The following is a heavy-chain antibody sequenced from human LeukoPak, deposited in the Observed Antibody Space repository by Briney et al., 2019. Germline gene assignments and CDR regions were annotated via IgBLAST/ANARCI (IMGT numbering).Heavy chain of an antibody. V-gene: IGHV3-23*01. Sequence: GGSLRLSCAASGFTFSSYAMSWVRQAPGKGLEWVSAISGSGGSTYYADSVKGRFTISRDNAKNSLYLQMNSLRAEDTAGYYCVYSSSWPAFDYWGQGTLVTVSS. CDR1: GFTFSSYA. D-gene: IGHD6-13*01. CDR2: ISGSGGST. J-gene: IGHJ4*02. CDR3: VYSSSWPAFDY.